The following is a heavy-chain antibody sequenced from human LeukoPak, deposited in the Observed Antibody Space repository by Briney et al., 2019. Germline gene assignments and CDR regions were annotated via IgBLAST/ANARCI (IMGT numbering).Heavy chain of an antibody. CDR2: ISYDGSNK. V-gene: IGHV3-30*18. CDR3: AKDTTMIVVVDSTFDY. J-gene: IGHJ4*02. CDR1: GFTFSSYS. Sequence: GGSLRLSCAASGFTFSSYSMHWVRQAPGKGLEWVAVISYDGSNKYYADSVKGRFTISRDNSKNTLYLQMNSLRAEDTAVYYCAKDTTMIVVVDSTFDYWGQGTLVTVSS. D-gene: IGHD3-22*01.